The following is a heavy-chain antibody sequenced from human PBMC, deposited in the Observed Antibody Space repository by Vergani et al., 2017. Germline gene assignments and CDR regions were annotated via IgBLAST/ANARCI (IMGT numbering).Heavy chain of an antibody. J-gene: IGHJ4*02. D-gene: IGHD2-21*01. CDR1: GFTFSSYA. CDR3: AKFPNVWPYSYFDF. CDR2: ISGSAGST. V-gene: IGHV3-23*01. Sequence: EVQLLESGGGLVQPGGALRLSCAASGFTFSSYAMSWVRQAPGKGLEWVSAISGSAGSTYYADSVKGRFTISRDNSKNTLYLQMNSLRAEDTAIYYCAKFPNVWPYSYFDFWGQGALVIVSS.